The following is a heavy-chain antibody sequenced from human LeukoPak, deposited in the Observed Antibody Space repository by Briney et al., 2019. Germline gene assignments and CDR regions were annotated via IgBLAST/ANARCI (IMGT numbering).Heavy chain of an antibody. V-gene: IGHV3-74*01. CDR3: TRRVSTTRWFDP. CDR1: GFTFSSYW. Sequence: QPGGSLRLSCAASGFTFSSYWMHWVRQAPGKGLVWVSRIKSDGSTTNYADSVKGRFTISRDNAGNTLYLQMNSLRVEDTAVYYCTRRVSTTRWFDPWGQGTLVTVSS. CDR2: IKSDGSTT. J-gene: IGHJ5*02. D-gene: IGHD2-15*01.